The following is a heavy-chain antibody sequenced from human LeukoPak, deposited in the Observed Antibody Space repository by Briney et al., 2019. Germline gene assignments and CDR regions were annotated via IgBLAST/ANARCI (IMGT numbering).Heavy chain of an antibody. CDR2: IYSGGST. J-gene: IGHJ4*02. CDR1: GFTVSSNY. CDR3: ARTGSGLSFDY. D-gene: IGHD3-10*01. V-gene: IGHV3-66*01. Sequence: PGGSLRLSCAASGFTVSSNYMSWVRQAPGKGLEWVSVIYSGGSTYYADSVKGRFTISRDNSKNTLYLQMNSLRAEDTAVYYCARTGSGLSFDYWGQGTLVTVSS.